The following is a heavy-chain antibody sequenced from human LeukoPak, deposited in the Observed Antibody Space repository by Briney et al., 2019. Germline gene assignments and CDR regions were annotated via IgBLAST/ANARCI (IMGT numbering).Heavy chain of an antibody. CDR3: ARSSYYDFWSGYTVGAFDI. V-gene: IGHV3-23*01. Sequence: PGGSLRLSCAASGFTFSSYAMSWVRQAPGKGLEWVSAISGSGGSTYYADSVKGRFTISRDNSKNTLYLQMNSPRAEDTAVYYCARSSYYDFWSGYTVGAFDIWGQGTMVTVSS. D-gene: IGHD3-3*01. CDR2: ISGSGGST. CDR1: GFTFSSYA. J-gene: IGHJ3*02.